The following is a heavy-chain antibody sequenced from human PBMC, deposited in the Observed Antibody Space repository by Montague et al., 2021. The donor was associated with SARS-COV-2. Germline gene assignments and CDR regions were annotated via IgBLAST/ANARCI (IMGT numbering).Heavy chain of an antibody. D-gene: IGHD4-23*01. Sequence: PVLVKPTQTLTLTCTFSGFSLSTSGMCVSWIRQPPGKALEWLALIDWDDDKCYSTSLKTRLTISKDTSKNQVVLTMTNMDPVDTATYYCARMTTVVTLGYYYYYGMDVWGQGTTVTVSS. CDR1: GFSLSTSGMC. J-gene: IGHJ6*02. CDR2: IDWDDDK. CDR3: ARMTTVVTLGYYYYYGMDV. V-gene: IGHV2-70*01.